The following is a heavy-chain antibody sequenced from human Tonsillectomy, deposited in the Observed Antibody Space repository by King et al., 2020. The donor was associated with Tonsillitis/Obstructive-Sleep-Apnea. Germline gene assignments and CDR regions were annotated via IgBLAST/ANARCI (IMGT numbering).Heavy chain of an antibody. V-gene: IGHV3-21*01. J-gene: IGHJ4*02. Sequence: VQLVQSGGGLVKPGGCLRVSCAASGFIFSSYSMNWVRQAPGKGLEWVSSISSSSSDIYYADSVKGRFTISSDNAKNSLYLQMNSLRAEDTAVYYCAREGFGDLGESFDYWGQGTLVTVSS. CDR2: ISSSSSDI. D-gene: IGHD3-16*01. CDR3: AREGFGDLGESFDY. CDR1: GFIFSSYS.